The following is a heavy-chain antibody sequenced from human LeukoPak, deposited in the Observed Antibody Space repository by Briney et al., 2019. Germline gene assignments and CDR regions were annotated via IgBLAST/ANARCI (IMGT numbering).Heavy chain of an antibody. CDR1: GFTFSSYA. CDR3: AKKFSRSAAGTVHY. D-gene: IGHD6-13*01. CDR2: TSGSGGST. Sequence: GSLRLSCAASGFTFSSYAMSWVRQAPGKGLEWVSATSGSGGSTYYADSVKGRFTISRDNSKNTLYLQMNSLRAEDTAVYYCAKKFSRSAAGTVHYWGQGTLVTVSS. V-gene: IGHV3-23*01. J-gene: IGHJ4*02.